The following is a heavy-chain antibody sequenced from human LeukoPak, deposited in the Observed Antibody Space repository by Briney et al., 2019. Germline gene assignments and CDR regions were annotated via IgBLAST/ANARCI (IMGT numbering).Heavy chain of an antibody. Sequence: SETLSLTCTVSGGSISSYYWSWIRQPPGKGLEWIGYIYDSGNTNNNPSLKSRVTISVDTSKNQFSLKLSSVTAADTAVYYCARHRRPIWFDPWGQGTLVTVSS. CDR3: ARHRRPIWFDP. CDR2: IYDSGNT. J-gene: IGHJ5*02. V-gene: IGHV4-59*08. CDR1: GGSISSYY.